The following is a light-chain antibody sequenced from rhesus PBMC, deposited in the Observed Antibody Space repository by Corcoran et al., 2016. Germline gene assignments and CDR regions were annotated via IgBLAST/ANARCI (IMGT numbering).Light chain of an antibody. CDR3: QQYDYLPYS. J-gene: IGKJ2*01. V-gene: IGKV1-74*01. CDR1: ENVNNY. CDR2: KAS. Sequence: DIQMTQSPSSLSASVGDRVTITCRASENVNNYLNWYQQKPGKSPKHLIYKASTLQSGVPSRFSGSGSGTDYTLTISSLQPEDFATYYCQQYDYLPYSFGQGTKVEIK.